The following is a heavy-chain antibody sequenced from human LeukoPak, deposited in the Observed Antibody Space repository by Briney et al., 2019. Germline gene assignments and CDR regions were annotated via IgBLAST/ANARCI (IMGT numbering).Heavy chain of an antibody. Sequence: PGGSLRLSCAASGFTFSSYAMHWVRQAPGKGLEWVAVISYDGSNKYYADSVKGRFTISRDNSKNTLYLQMNSLRAEDTAVYYCARDVKGVFDYRGQGTLVTVSS. CDR3: ARDVKGVFDY. CDR1: GFTFSSYA. J-gene: IGHJ4*02. V-gene: IGHV3-30-3*01. CDR2: ISYDGSNK.